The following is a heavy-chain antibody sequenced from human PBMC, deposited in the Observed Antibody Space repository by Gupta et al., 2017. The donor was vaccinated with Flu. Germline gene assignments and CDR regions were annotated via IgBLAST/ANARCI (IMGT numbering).Heavy chain of an antibody. CDR1: GYTFTSYD. D-gene: IGHD5-18*01. Sequence: QVQLVQSGAEVKKPGASVKVSCKASGYTFTSYDINWVRQATGQGLEWMGWMNPNSGNTGYAQKFQGRVTMTRNTSISTAYMELSSLRSEDTAVYYCARGDSTQTWIQLWLPTNNWFDPWGQGTLVTVSS. CDR3: ARGDSTQTWIQLWLPTNNWFDP. CDR2: MNPNSGNT. V-gene: IGHV1-8*01. J-gene: IGHJ5*02.